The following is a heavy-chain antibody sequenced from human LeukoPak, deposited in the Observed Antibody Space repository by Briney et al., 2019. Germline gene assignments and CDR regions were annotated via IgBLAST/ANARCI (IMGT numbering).Heavy chain of an antibody. CDR3: ARSPPYYYDSSGLGLKTPDDY. V-gene: IGHV1-8*03. J-gene: IGHJ4*02. CDR2: MNPNSGNT. D-gene: IGHD3-22*01. CDR1: GYTFTSYD. Sequence: ASVKVSCKASGYTFTSYDINWVRQATGQGLEWMGWMNPNSGNTGYAQKFQGRVTITRNTSISTAYMELSSLRSEDTAVYYCARSPPYYYDSSGLGLKTPDDYWGQGTLVTVSS.